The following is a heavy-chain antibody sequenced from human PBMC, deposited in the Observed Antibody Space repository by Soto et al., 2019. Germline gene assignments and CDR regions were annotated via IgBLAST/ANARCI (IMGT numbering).Heavy chain of an antibody. CDR1: GFTFSSYA. Sequence: GGSLRLSCAASGFTFSSYAMSWVRQAPGKGLEWVSAISGSGGSTYYADSVKGRFTISRVNSKSTLYLQLDSLRVDDTAVYYCAKDRVIQLLPIWPDPWGQGTLVTVSS. CDR2: ISGSGGST. J-gene: IGHJ5*02. V-gene: IGHV3-23*01. D-gene: IGHD2-2*01. CDR3: AKDRVIQLLPIWPDP.